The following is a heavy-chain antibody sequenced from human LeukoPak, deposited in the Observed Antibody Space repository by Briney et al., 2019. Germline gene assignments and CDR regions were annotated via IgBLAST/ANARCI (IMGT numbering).Heavy chain of an antibody. J-gene: IGHJ4*02. CDR2: ISGGST. Sequence: GGSLRLSCAASGFTFSSYAMHWVRQAPGKGPEYVSAISGGSTFYANSVKGRFSISRDNSKNKLYLQMGSLRAEDMAVYYCARVDYGDYTFDYWGQGTLVTVSS. CDR1: GFTFSSYA. D-gene: IGHD4-17*01. CDR3: ARVDYGDYTFDY. V-gene: IGHV3-64*01.